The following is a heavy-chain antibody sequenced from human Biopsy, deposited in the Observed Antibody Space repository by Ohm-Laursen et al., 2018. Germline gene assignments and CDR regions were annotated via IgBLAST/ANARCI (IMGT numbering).Heavy chain of an antibody. CDR3: ATKLTGYFHH. D-gene: IGHD3-9*01. CDR1: GGTFSNYG. V-gene: IGHV1-69*06. J-gene: IGHJ1*01. CDR2: NIPILGTG. Sequence: SVKVSCKVPGGTFSNYGVNWARQAPGQGLEWLGGNIPILGTGDYAQKFQDRVTVAADTSTSTTTMELRSLRSDDTAVYYCATKLTGYFHHWGQGTLVIVSS.